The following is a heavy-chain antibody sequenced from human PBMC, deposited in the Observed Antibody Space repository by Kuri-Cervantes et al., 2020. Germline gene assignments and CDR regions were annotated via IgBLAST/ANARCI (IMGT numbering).Heavy chain of an antibody. CDR1: GFTFSNYA. Sequence: GESLKISCVASGFTFSNYAMSWVRQAPGKGLEWVSAISGSGGSTYYADSVKGRFTISRENAKNSLYLQMNSLRAGDTAVYYCARGSTYGSGNVGYYMDVWGKGTTVTVSS. CDR3: ARGSTYGSGNVGYYMDV. J-gene: IGHJ6*03. V-gene: IGHV3-23*01. CDR2: ISGSGGST. D-gene: IGHD3-10*01.